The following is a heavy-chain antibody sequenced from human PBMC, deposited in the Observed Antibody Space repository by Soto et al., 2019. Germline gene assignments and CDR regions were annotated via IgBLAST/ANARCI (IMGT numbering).Heavy chain of an antibody. CDR1: GGSISSSNW. CDR3: VRGDYYDTSGPFSDAFDI. J-gene: IGHJ3*02. Sequence: SETLSLTCAVSGGSISSSNWWSWVRQPPGKGLEWIGEIYHSGSTNYNPSLKSRVTISVDKSKNQFSLKLSSVTAADTAVYYCVRGDYYDTSGPFSDAFDIWGQGTMVTVSS. D-gene: IGHD3-22*01. V-gene: IGHV4-4*02. CDR2: IYHSGST.